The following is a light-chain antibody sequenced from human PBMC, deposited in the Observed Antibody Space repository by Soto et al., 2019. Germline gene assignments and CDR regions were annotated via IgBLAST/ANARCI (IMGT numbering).Light chain of an antibody. V-gene: IGLV2-14*03. CDR3: CSHSASIHWV. Sequence: QSALTQPASVSGSPGQSITISCTGTSSDVGGYNFVSWYQQHPGNAPKLIIHEVLNRPSGVSSRCSGSKSGNTASLTISGLQAEDDAVYYCCSHSASIHWVFGGGTKLTVL. J-gene: IGLJ3*02. CDR1: SSDVGGYNF. CDR2: EVL.